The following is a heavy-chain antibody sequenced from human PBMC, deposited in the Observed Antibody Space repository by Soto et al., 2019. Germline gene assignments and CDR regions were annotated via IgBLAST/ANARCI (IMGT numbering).Heavy chain of an antibody. J-gene: IGHJ4*02. V-gene: IGHV1-69*13. Sequence: ASVKVSCKASGGTFSSYAISWVRQAPGQGLEWMGGIIPIFGTANYAQKFQGRVTITADESTSTAYMELSSLRSEDTAVYYCARSSYSNYEELWPAKYFDYWGQGTLVTVSS. D-gene: IGHD4-4*01. CDR2: IIPIFGTA. CDR1: GGTFSSYA. CDR3: ARSSYSNYEELWPAKYFDY.